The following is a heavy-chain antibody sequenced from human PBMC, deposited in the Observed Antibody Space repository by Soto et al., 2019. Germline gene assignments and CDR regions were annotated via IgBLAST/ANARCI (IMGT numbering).Heavy chain of an antibody. J-gene: IGHJ4*02. CDR1: GFTFSNAW. CDR2: IKSKTDGGTT. V-gene: IGHV3-15*07. D-gene: IGHD3-22*01. Sequence: GGSLRLSCAASGFTFSNAWMNWVRQAPGKGLEWVGRIKSKTDGGTTDYAAPVKGRFTISRDDSKKKLYLQMNRLKTEDTAVYYCTTDPVTMIVVVPSSGWGQGTLVTVSS. CDR3: TTDPVTMIVVVPSSG.